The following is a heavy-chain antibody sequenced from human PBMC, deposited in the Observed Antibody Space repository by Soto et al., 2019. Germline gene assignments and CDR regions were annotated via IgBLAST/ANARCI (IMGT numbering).Heavy chain of an antibody. CDR2: IYYSGST. J-gene: IGHJ6*02. CDR1: GGSISSSSYY. CDR3: ARHLTYCSAGSCYSDFPYYGMDV. Sequence: TSETLSLTCTVSGGSISSSSYYWGWIRQPPGKGLEWIGSIYYSGSTYNPSLKSRVTISVDTSKNQFSLKLSSVTAADTAVYYCARHLTYCSAGSCYSDFPYYGMDVWGQGTTVTVSS. D-gene: IGHD2-15*01. V-gene: IGHV4-39*01.